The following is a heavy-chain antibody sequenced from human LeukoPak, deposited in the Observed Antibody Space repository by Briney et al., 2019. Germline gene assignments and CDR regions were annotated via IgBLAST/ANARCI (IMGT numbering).Heavy chain of an antibody. J-gene: IGHJ4*02. V-gene: IGHV3-23*01. CDR1: GFTFSSYT. CDR3: AKDCRYYFDY. Sequence: GGSLRLSCAASGFTFSSYTMTWVRQAPGKGLEWVSAIVGSGGSTFYADSVKGRFTISRDNSKNTLYLQMNSLRAEDTAVYYCAKDCRYYFDYWGQGTLVTVSS. CDR2: IVGSGGST.